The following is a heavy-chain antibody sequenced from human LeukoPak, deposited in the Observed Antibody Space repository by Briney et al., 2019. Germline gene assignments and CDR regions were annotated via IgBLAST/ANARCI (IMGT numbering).Heavy chain of an antibody. CDR3: ARGVVLRFLEWFSYYYYYMDV. CDR1: GDSVSSNSAA. V-gene: IGHV6-1*01. Sequence: SQTLSLTCAISGDSVSSNSAAWSWIRQSPSRGLEWLGRTYYRSKSYNDYAVSVKSRITINQDTSKNQFSLQLNSVTPEDTAVYYCARGVVLRFLEWFSYYYYYMDVWGKGTTVTVSS. D-gene: IGHD3-3*01. CDR2: TYYRSKSYN. J-gene: IGHJ6*03.